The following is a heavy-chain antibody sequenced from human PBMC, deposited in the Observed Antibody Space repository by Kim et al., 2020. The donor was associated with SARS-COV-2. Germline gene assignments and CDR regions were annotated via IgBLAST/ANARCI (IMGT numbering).Heavy chain of an antibody. Sequence: TNYNPSLKSRVTISVDTSKNPFSLKLSSVTAADTAVYYCARVFYDSSGGDWGQGTLVTVSS. CDR3: ARVFYDSSGGD. J-gene: IGHJ4*02. V-gene: IGHV4-34*01. CDR2: T. D-gene: IGHD3-22*01.